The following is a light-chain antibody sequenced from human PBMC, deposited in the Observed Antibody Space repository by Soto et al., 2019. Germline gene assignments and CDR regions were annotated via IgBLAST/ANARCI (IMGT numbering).Light chain of an antibody. V-gene: IGKV1-39*01. Sequence: DIPMTQSPSSLSASVGDRVTITCRASQTINTYLNWYQQKPGKAPKLLIYDATSLQSGVPSRFSGSGSGTDFTLTISSLQPEDFATYYCQQSHIKRTFGQGTKVEMK. CDR1: QTINTY. CDR2: DAT. J-gene: IGKJ1*01. CDR3: QQSHIKRT.